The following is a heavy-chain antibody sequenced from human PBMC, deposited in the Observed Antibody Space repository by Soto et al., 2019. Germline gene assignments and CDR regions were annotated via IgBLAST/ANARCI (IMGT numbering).Heavy chain of an antibody. CDR1: GFTFSGYS. J-gene: IGHJ4*02. CDR3: ARDRTNFDWPTSLDY. CDR2: ISSGSNSI. Sequence: EVQLVESGGGLVQPGGSLRLSCAASGFTFSGYSMNWVRQAPGKGLEWVSYISSGSNSIYYAVSVKGRFTISRDNAKNSLYLQVSSLRAEDTAVYYCARDRTNFDWPTSLDYWGQGTLVTVSS. D-gene: IGHD3-9*01. V-gene: IGHV3-48*01.